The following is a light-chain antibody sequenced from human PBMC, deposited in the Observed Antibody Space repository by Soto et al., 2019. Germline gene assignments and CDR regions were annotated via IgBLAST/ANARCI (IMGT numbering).Light chain of an antibody. V-gene: IGKV1-39*01. J-gene: IGKJ1*01. Sequence: DIQMTQSPSSLSASVGDRVTITCRASQSVRKFLNWYQQKPGKAPKLLIFAASTLQSGVPSRFSGSGSGTDFTLTISSLQPEDFATYYCQQSSTTPWTFGQGTKVDIE. CDR2: AAS. CDR1: QSVRKF. CDR3: QQSSTTPWT.